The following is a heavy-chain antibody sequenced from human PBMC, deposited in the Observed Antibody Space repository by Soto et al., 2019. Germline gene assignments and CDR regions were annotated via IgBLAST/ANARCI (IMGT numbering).Heavy chain of an antibody. J-gene: IGHJ4*02. CDR3: AREKRANGYFDY. V-gene: IGHV3-7*01. CDR1: GFTFSAYW. CDR2: IKQAGSEK. Sequence: EVQLVESGGGLVQTGGSLRLSCAASGFTFSAYWMSWVRQAPGKGLEWVANIKQAGSEKYYVDSVNGRFIISRDDAKNSLFLAVNSLRVEDTAVYYCAREKRANGYFDYWGQGTLVTVSS. D-gene: IGHD6-25*01.